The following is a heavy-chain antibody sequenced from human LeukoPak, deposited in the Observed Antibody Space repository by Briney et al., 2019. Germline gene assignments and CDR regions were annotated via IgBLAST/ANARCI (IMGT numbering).Heavy chain of an antibody. CDR3: AKGYCSGGSCYFDY. CDR1: GFTFSDYY. D-gene: IGHD2-15*01. V-gene: IGHV3-11*01. J-gene: IGHJ4*02. Sequence: PGGSLRLSCAASGFTFSDYYMSWIRQAPGKGLEWVSYISSSGSTIYYADSVKGRFTISRDNAKSSLYLQMNSLRAEDMALYYCAKGYCSGGSCYFDYWGQGTLVTVSS. CDR2: ISSSGSTI.